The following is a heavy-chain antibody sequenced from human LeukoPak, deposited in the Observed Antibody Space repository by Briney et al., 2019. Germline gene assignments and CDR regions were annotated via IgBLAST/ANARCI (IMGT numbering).Heavy chain of an antibody. CDR2: ISTNGGST. Sequence: PGGSLRLSCLASGFIFSTYAMHWVRQAPGKGLEYVSAISTNGGSTYYTDSVKGRFTISRDNSKNTLYLQMSSLRVEDTAVYYCVKGGWVPMDYFDYWGQGTLVTVSS. CDR3: VKGGWVPMDYFDY. V-gene: IGHV3-64D*09. J-gene: IGHJ4*02. CDR1: GFIFSTYA. D-gene: IGHD6-19*01.